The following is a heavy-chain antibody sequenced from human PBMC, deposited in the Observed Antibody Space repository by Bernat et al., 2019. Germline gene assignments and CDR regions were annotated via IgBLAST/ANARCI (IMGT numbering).Heavy chain of an antibody. CDR3: ARGVVSGTYGMDV. Sequence: EVQLVESRRALVQPRVSLIFCCPASEFTFSSYWMTWVRQAPGKGLEWVANIKEDGTEKYYVDSVKGRFIISRDNAKNSLYLQMNSLRAEDTAVYYCARGVVSGTYGMDVW. D-gene: IGHD3-3*01. CDR1: EFTFSSYW. CDR2: IKEDGTEK. J-gene: IGHJ6*01. V-gene: IGHV3-7*01.